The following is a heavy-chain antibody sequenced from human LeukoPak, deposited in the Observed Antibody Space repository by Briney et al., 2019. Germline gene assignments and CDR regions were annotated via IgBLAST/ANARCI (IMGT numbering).Heavy chain of an antibody. CDR3: ATAVADNFDY. V-gene: IGHV4-34*01. J-gene: IGHJ4*02. CDR2: INHSGST. Sequence: SETLSLTCAVYGGSFSGYYWSWIRQPPGKGLEWIGEINHSGSTNYNPSLKSRVTISVDTSKNQISLKLSSVTAADTAVYYCATAVADNFDYWGQGTLVTVSS. D-gene: IGHD6-19*01. CDR1: GGSFSGYY.